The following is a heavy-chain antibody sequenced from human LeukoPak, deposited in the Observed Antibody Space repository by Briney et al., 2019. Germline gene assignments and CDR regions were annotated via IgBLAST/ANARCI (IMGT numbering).Heavy chain of an antibody. V-gene: IGHV3-23*01. CDR2: ISGSGGST. Sequence: DPGGSLRLSCAASGFTFSSYAMSWVRQAPGKGLEWVSAISGSGGSTYYADSVKGRFTISRDNSKNTLYLQMNSLRAEDTAVYYCAKVVGATKTYFDYWGQGTLVTVSS. CDR1: GFTFSSYA. J-gene: IGHJ4*02. CDR3: AKVVGATKTYFDY. D-gene: IGHD1-26*01.